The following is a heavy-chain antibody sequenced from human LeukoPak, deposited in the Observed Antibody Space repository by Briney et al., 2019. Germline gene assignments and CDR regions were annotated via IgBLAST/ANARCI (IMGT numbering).Heavy chain of an antibody. D-gene: IGHD1-26*01. CDR3: APPAVGAIPFEY. CDR2: ISSSSTYI. CDR1: GFTLSSYS. V-gene: IGHV3-21*01. Sequence: PGGSLRLSCAASGFTLSSYSMNWVRQAPGKGLEWVSTISSSSTYIYYADSVKGRFTISRDNAKESIYLQMNSLRAEDTAVYYCAPPAVGAIPFEYWGQGTLVTVSS. J-gene: IGHJ4*02.